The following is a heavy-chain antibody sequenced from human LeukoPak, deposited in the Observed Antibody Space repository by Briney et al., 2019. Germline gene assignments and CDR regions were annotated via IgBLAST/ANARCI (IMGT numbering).Heavy chain of an antibody. J-gene: IGHJ4*02. CDR2: IYYSGST. D-gene: IGHD3-22*01. Sequence: SQTLSLTCTVSGGSISSGGYYWSWIRQPPGKGLEWIGYIYYSGSTNYNPSLKSRVTISVDTSKNQFSLKLSSVTAADTAVYYCARADDSSGYYSTPAFGFWGQGTLVTVSA. CDR3: ARADDSSGYYSTPAFGF. V-gene: IGHV4-61*08. CDR1: GGSISSGGYY.